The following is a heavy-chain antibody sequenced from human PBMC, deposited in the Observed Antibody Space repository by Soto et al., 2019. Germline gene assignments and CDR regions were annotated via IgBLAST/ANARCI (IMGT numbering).Heavy chain of an antibody. Sequence: SETLSLTCSVSGDSISSSSYYWGWIRQHPGKGLEWIGFIYYSKSTYYNPSLKSRVTISLDTSKNQFSLKLTSVTAADTAVYYCARSVFPWGQGTLVTVSS. V-gene: IGHV4-31*03. CDR1: GDSISSSSYY. CDR3: ARSVFP. CDR2: IYYSKST. J-gene: IGHJ5*02.